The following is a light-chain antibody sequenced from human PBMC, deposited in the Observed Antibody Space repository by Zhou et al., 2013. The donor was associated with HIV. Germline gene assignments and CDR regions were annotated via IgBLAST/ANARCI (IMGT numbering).Light chain of an antibody. CDR2: KAS. J-gene: IGKJ1*01. V-gene: IGKV1-5*03. CDR3: QQYDSSPWT. Sequence: QMTQSPSSLSASVGDRVTIACRASQSINSWLAWYQQKPGKAPNLVIYKASSLESGVPSRFSGSASGTEFTLTISSLQPDDFATYYCQQYDSSPWTFGQGTKVEIK. CDR1: QSINSW.